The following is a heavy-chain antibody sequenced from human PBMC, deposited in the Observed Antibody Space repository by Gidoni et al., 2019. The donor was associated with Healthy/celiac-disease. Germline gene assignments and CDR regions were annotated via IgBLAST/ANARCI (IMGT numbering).Heavy chain of an antibody. CDR1: GGSFSGYY. CDR3: ARGDSSGYYGFY. J-gene: IGHJ4*02. CDR2: INHSGST. D-gene: IGHD3-22*01. V-gene: IGHV4-34*01. Sequence: QVPLQQWGAVLLQPSAPLSLTCAVSGGSFSGYYWSWIRQPPGKGLEWIGEINHSGSTNYNPSLKSRVTISVDTSKNQFARKLSSVTAADTAVYYCARGDSSGYYGFYWGQGTLVTVSS.